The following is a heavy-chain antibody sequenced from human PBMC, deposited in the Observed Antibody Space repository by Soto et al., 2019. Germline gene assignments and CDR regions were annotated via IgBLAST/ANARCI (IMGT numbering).Heavy chain of an antibody. J-gene: IGHJ4*02. D-gene: IGHD3-16*02. Sequence: EVQLLESGGGLVQPGGSLRLSCAASGFALDSYGMSWVRQAPGRGLDWVSAISGSSGSAYYAGSVKGRFTISRDNSKKTVYLQMKSLRAEDTAIYYCARIRGVIVGGPDYWGQGTLVTVSS. V-gene: IGHV3-23*01. CDR1: GFALDSYG. CDR3: ARIRGVIVGGPDY. CDR2: ISGSSGSA.